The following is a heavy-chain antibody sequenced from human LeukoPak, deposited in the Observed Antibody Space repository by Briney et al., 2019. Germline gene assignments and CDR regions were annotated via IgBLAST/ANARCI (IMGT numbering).Heavy chain of an antibody. Sequence: GGSLRLSCAPSGFTFSTFGMHWVRQTPGKGLEWVSHISKDESNKYYADSVKGRFTISRDTSKNTLFLQMNSLRAEDTAVYYCAKDNPVLEYWGQGTLVTVSS. J-gene: IGHJ4*02. CDR3: AKDNPVLEY. V-gene: IGHV3-30*18. CDR2: ISKDESNK. CDR1: GFTFSTFG.